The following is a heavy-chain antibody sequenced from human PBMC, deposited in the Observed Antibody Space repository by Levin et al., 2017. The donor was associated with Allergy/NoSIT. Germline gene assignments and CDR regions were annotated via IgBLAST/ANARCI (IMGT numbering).Heavy chain of an antibody. CDR2: ISYDGSNK. V-gene: IGHV3-30-3*01. J-gene: IGHJ4*02. Sequence: GGSLRLSCAASGSSIRSYAVRGASKEPGKGLEWVAVISYDGSNKYYADSVKGRFTISRDNSKNTLYLQMNSLRAEDTAVYYCARDRSRYFDYWGQGTLVTVSS. D-gene: IGHD3-10*01. CDR1: GSSIRSYA. CDR3: ARDRSRYFDY.